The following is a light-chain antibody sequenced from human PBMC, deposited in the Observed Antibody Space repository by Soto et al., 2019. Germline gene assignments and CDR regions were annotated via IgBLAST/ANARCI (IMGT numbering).Light chain of an antibody. CDR3: MHALQPLIT. J-gene: IGKJ5*01. Sequence: DIVMTQSPLSLPVTPGEPASISCRSSQILLHSNGYNYLDWYLQKPGQSPQLLIYLGSNRASGVPDRFSGSGSGTDFTLKISRVEAEDVGVYYCMHALQPLITFGQGTRLEIK. CDR1: QILLHSNGYNY. CDR2: LGS. V-gene: IGKV2-28*01.